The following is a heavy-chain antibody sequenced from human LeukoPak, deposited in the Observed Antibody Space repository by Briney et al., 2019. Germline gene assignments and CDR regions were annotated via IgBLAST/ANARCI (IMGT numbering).Heavy chain of an antibody. CDR3: ARSGSSTGCPRDY. Sequence: ASVKVSCKASGYTFTNYYMHWVRQAPGQGLEWMGIINPSGSNTSYAQKFQGRVTMTRDTSTSTVYMELSSLRSEDTAVYYCARSGSSTGCPRDYWGQGTLVTVAS. J-gene: IGHJ4*02. CDR2: INPSGSNT. V-gene: IGHV1-46*01. CDR1: GYTFTNYY. D-gene: IGHD2-2*01.